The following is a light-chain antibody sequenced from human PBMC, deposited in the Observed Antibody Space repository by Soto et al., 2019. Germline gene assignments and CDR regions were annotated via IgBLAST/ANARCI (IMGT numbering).Light chain of an antibody. CDR2: LNSDGSH. Sequence: QSVLTQSPSASASLGASVKLTCTLSSGHSYYAIAWHQQQPEKGPRYLMKLNSDGSHSKGDGIPDRFSGSSSGAERYLTISSLHSEDEADYYCQTWGTGVVVFGGGTKVTVL. J-gene: IGLJ2*01. V-gene: IGLV4-69*01. CDR3: QTWGTGVVV. CDR1: SGHSYYA.